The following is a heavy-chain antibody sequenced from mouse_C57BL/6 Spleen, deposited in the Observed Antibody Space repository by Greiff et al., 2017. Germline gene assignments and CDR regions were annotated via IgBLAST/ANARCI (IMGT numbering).Heavy chain of an antibody. D-gene: IGHD1-1*01. Sequence: VQLKQPGAELVKPGASVKLSCKASGYTFTSYWMHWVKQRPGQGLEWIGMIHPNSGSTNYNEKFKSKATLTVDKSSSTAYMQLSSLTSEDSAVYYCASNYGSSLFAYWGQGTLVTVSA. J-gene: IGHJ3*01. V-gene: IGHV1-64*01. CDR3: ASNYGSSLFAY. CDR2: IHPNSGST. CDR1: GYTFTSYW.